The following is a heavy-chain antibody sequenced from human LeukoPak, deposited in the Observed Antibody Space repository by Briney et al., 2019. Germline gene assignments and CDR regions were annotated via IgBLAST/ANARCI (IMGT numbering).Heavy chain of an antibody. V-gene: IGHV1-69*13. J-gene: IGHJ4*02. CDR3: ARSYYYDSSGYYLPPYYFDY. Sequence: SVTVSCKASGGTFSSYAISWVRQAPGQGLEWMGGIIPIFGTANYAQKFQGRVTITADESTSTAYMELRSLRSDDTAVYYCARSYYYDSSGYYLPPYYFDYWGQGTLVTVSS. CDR1: GGTFSSYA. CDR2: IIPIFGTA. D-gene: IGHD3-22*01.